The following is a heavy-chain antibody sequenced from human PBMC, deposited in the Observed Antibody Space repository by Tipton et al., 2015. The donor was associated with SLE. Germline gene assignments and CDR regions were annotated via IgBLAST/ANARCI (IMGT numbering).Heavy chain of an antibody. J-gene: IGHJ4*02. Sequence: LRLSCTVSGVSISSSDYYWGWVRQPPGKGLEWIGSIYHSGTTFYTPSLKSRVTFSMDTSVNQFSLRLTSVTAADTALYYCARLVVAASIYFDYWGQGNVVTVSS. CDR1: GVSISSSDYY. CDR2: IYHSGTT. V-gene: IGHV4-39*07. D-gene: IGHD2-15*01. CDR3: ARLVVAASIYFDY.